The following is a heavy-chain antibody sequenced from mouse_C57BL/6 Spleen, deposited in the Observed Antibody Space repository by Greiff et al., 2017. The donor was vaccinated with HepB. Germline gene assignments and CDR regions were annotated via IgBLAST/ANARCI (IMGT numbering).Heavy chain of an antibody. J-gene: IGHJ3*01. D-gene: IGHD2-2*01. CDR1: GYAFSSSW. CDR2: IYPGDGDT. CDR3: AVPYGYDSWFAY. Sequence: VQLQQSGPELVKPGASVKISCKASGYAFSSSWMNWVKQRPGKGLEWIGRIYPGDGDTNYNGKFKGKATLTADKSSSTAYMQLSSLTSEDSAVYFCAVPYGYDSWFAYWGQGTLVTVSA. V-gene: IGHV1-82*01.